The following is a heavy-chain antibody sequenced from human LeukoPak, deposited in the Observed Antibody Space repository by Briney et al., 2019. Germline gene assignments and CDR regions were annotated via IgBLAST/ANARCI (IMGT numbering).Heavy chain of an antibody. CDR2: ISSSGRAT. CDR3: AVRAGTHFDY. J-gene: IGHJ4*02. CDR1: GFIFNSYA. D-gene: IGHD6-13*01. Sequence: GGSLRLSCAASGFIFNSYAMGWVRQAPERGLEWVSTISSSGRATYFADSVKGRFTISRDNSKNTLYLQMNSLRAEDTAVYYCAVRAGTHFDYWGQGTLVTVSS. V-gene: IGHV3-23*01.